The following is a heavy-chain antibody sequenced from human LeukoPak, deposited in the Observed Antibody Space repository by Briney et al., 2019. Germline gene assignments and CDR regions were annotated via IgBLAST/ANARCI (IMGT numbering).Heavy chain of an antibody. V-gene: IGHV1-69*06. CDR3: ALVTTVDYYYMDV. CDR1: GGTFSSYA. D-gene: IGHD4-17*01. CDR2: IIPIFGTA. Sequence: SVTVSCKASGGTFSSYAISWVRQAPGQGLEWMGGIIPIFGTANYAQKFQGRVTITADKSTSTAYMELSSLRSEDTAVYYCALVTTVDYYYMDVWGKGTTVTVSS. J-gene: IGHJ6*03.